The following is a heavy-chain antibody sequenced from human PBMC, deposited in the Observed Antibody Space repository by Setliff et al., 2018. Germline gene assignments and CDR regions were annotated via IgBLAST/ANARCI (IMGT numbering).Heavy chain of an antibody. J-gene: IGHJ5*01. Sequence: PSETLSLTCTVSGGSVSSTSYYWGWIRQPPGKGLEWIGTIYYTGTTYCSPSLKSGVTISVDTSKNQFSLRLTSVTAADTAIYYCASRTTGPGGWFDYWGQGALVTVSS. D-gene: IGHD1-1*01. CDR3: ASRTTGPGGWFDY. V-gene: IGHV4-39*01. CDR1: GGSVSSTSYY. CDR2: IYYTGTT.